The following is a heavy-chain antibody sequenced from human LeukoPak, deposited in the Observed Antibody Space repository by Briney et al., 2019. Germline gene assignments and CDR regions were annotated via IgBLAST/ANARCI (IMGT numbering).Heavy chain of an antibody. CDR3: AKAEYYYDSSGYYNAHIYYFDY. CDR1: GFTFDDYA. Sequence: SGGSLRLSCAASGFTFDDYAMHWVRQAPGKGLEWVSGISWNSGSIGYADSVKGRFTISRDNAKNSLYLQMNSLRAEDTALYYCAKAEYYYDSSGYYNAHIYYFDYWGQGTLVTVSS. CDR2: ISWNSGSI. D-gene: IGHD3-22*01. V-gene: IGHV3-9*01. J-gene: IGHJ4*02.